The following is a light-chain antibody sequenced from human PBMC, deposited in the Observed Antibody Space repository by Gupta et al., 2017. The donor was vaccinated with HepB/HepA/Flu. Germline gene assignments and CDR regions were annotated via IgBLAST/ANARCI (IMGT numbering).Light chain of an antibody. J-gene: IGLJ1*01. CDR2: INK. Sequence: QSVLTKPPSASGTPVQRVTISCSGSSSNIGSNTVNWYQQHPVTAPKLLIFINKQRPSGVPDRVSGSKSGTSASLAISGLQSEDEADYYCSSWDDSLNGPGYVFGTGTKVTVL. CDR1: SSNIGSNT. V-gene: IGLV1-44*01. CDR3: SSWDDSLNGPGYV.